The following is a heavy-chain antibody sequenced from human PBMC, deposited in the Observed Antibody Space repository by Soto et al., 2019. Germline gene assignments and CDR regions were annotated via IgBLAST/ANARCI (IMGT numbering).Heavy chain of an antibody. D-gene: IGHD6-13*01. Sequence: QVQLVQSGAEVKKPGSSVKVSCKASGGTFSSYAMSWVRQAPGQGLEWMGGVIPIFGTPFYAQKFQGRVTXTADESTGTAYMERRSLRSDDTAVFYCAKDGSAAAGFGSDVWGQGTTVTVSS. CDR1: GGTFSSYA. CDR2: VIPIFGTP. V-gene: IGHV1-69*12. J-gene: IGHJ6*02. CDR3: AKDGSAAAGFGSDV.